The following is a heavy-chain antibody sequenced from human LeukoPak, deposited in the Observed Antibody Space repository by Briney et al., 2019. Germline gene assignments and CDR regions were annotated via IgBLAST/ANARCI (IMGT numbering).Heavy chain of an antibody. V-gene: IGHV3-74*01. J-gene: IGHJ4*02. CDR3: AMGYYDSSGYSHFDY. D-gene: IGHD3-22*01. CDR2: INSDVTNT. CDR1: GFTFSSYW. Sequence: PGGSLRLSCAASGFTFSSYWMHWVRQAPGKGLVWVSGINSDVTNTNYADSVKGRFTISRDNAKNTLYPQMNSLRVEDTAVYYCAMGYYDSSGYSHFDYWGQGTLVTVSS.